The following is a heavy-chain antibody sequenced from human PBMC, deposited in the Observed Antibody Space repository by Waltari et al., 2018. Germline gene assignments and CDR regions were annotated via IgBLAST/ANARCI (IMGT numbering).Heavy chain of an antibody. CDR1: GGSFSGYH. CDR2: IDHSGST. J-gene: IGHJ4*02. CDR3: ARGRSGGAAI. D-gene: IGHD2-15*01. V-gene: IGHV4-34*01. Sequence: QVQLQQWGAGLLKPSETLSLTCAVYGGSFSGYHWSWIRQPPGKGLEWIGEIDHSGSTNYNPSLKSRVTISVDTSKNQFSLKLNSVTAADTALYYCARGRSGGAAIWGQGTLVTVSS.